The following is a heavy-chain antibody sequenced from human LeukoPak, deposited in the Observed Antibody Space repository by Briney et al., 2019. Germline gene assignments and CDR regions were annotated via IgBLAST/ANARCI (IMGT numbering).Heavy chain of an antibody. CDR3: ASTATSGWYSYFDY. Sequence: ASVKVSCKASGYTFTGYYMHWMRQAPGQGLEWMGRINPNSGGTNYAQKFQGRVTMTRDTSISTAYMELSRLRSDDTAVYYCASTATSGWYSYFDYWGQGTLVTVSS. J-gene: IGHJ4*02. D-gene: IGHD6-19*01. CDR2: INPNSGGT. CDR1: GYTFTGYY. V-gene: IGHV1-2*06.